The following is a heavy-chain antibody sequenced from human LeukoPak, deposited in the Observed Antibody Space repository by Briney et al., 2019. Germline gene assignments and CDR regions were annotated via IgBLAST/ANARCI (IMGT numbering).Heavy chain of an antibody. CDR2: ISAYNGNT. J-gene: IGHJ5*02. CDR1: GYTFTSYG. D-gene: IGHD1-26*01. V-gene: IGHV1-18*01. Sequence: ASVKVSCKASGYTFTSYGISWVRQAPGQGLEWMRWISAYNGNTNYAQKLQGRVTMTTDTSTSTAYMELRSLRSDDTAVYYCAREDLGSYYSWFDPWGQGTLVTVSS. CDR3: AREDLGSYYSWFDP.